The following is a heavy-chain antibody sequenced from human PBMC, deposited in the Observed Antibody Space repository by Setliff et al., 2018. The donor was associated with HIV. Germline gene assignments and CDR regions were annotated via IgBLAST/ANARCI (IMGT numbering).Heavy chain of an antibody. J-gene: IGHJ5*02. V-gene: IGHV4-34*01. Sequence: SETLSLTCAVHGGSFSDYYWTWTRQPPGKGLEWIGEIKHSGSTNYNPSLKSRVTISIDTSKNQFSLQLTSVTAADTATYYCARDLTSNSNCFDPWSQGIPVTSPQ. D-gene: IGHD4-4*01. CDR1: GGSFSDYY. CDR3: ARDLTSNSNCFDP. CDR2: IKHSGST.